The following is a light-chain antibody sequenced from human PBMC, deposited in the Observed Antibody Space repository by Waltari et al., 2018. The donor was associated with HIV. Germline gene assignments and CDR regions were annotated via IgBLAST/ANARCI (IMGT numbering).Light chain of an antibody. Sequence: QSALTQPASVSGSPGPSITISCTGPSRAVGGSDDVTWYQQHPGKAPKLMIYEVSNGPSGVSNRFSGSKSGNTASLTISGLQAEDEADYYCSSYTSSSLVVFGGGTKLTVL. V-gene: IGLV2-14*01. CDR1: SRAVGGSDD. CDR2: EVS. CDR3: SSYTSSSLVV. J-gene: IGLJ2*01.